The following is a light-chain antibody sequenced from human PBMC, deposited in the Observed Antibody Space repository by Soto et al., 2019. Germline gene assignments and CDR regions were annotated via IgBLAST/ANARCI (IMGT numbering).Light chain of an antibody. CDR1: QSVSSY. V-gene: IGKV3-15*01. Sequence: EIVLTQSPATLSLSPGERATLSCRASQSVSSYLGWYEQKPGQAPSSLIYGAASRAAGITVRFSSSGSGTEFTLPISSLQSEDFAVYYCQQYGSSLTWTFGQGTKVDIK. J-gene: IGKJ1*01. CDR2: GAA. CDR3: QQYGSSLTWT.